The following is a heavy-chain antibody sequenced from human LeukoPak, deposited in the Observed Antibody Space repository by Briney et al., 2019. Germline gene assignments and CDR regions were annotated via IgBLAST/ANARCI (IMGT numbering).Heavy chain of an antibody. D-gene: IGHD6-13*01. CDR2: IYYSGST. CDR3: ARAGIGSSWYNRRSSHAFDI. J-gene: IGHJ3*02. V-gene: IGHV4-59*01. CDR1: GGSISSYY. Sequence: SETLSLTCTVSGGSISSYYWSWIRQPPGKGLEWIGYIYYSGSTNYNPSLKSRVTISVDTSKNQFSLKLSSVTAADTAVYYCARAGIGSSWYNRRSSHAFDIWGQGTMVTVSS.